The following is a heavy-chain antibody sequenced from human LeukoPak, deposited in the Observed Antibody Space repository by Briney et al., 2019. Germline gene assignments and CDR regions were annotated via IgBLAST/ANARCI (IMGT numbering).Heavy chain of an antibody. CDR1: GFTFINYS. CDR2: ISTNSAFI. V-gene: IGHV3-21*01. CDR3: AELGITMIGGV. J-gene: IGHJ6*04. Sequence: GGSLRLSCTASGFTFINYSMNWVRQAPGKGLEWVSSISTNSAFIYYADSVKGRFTISRDNAKNSLYLQMNSLRAEDTAVYYCAELGITMIGGVWGKGTTVTISS. D-gene: IGHD3-10*02.